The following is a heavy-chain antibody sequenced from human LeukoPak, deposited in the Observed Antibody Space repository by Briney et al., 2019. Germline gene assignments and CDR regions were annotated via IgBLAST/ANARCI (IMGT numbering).Heavy chain of an antibody. CDR2: ISSNGDNT. CDR1: GFTFSTYV. Sequence: PGGSLRLSCSVSGFTFSTYVMHWVRQAPGKGLEYVSAISSNGDNTYYADSVKGRFTISRDNSKNTLHLRMSSLRADDTAVYYCVRGTGYWGQGTLVTVSS. J-gene: IGHJ4*02. CDR3: VRGTGY. V-gene: IGHV3-64D*06.